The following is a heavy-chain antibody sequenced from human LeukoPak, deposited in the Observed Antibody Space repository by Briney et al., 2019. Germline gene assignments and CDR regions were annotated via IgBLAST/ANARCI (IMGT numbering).Heavy chain of an antibody. CDR3: ARETKAFDI. CDR1: GGSISSSIYY. V-gene: IGHV4-39*07. CDR2: IYYSGST. J-gene: IGHJ3*02. Sequence: SETLSLTCTVSGGSISSSIYYWGWIRQPPGKGLEWIGSIYYSGSTYYNPSLKSRVTISVDTSKNQFSLKLSSVTAADTAVYYCARETKAFDIWGQGTMVTVSS.